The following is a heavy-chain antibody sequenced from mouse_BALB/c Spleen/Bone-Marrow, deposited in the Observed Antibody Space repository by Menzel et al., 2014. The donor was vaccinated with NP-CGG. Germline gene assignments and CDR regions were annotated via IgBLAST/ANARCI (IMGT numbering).Heavy chain of an antibody. J-gene: IGHJ3*01. Sequence: EVKLVESGGGLVQPGDSLRLSCATFGFTFSDFYMEWVRQPPGKRLEWIAASRNKAKHYTTEYSASVKGRFVVSRDTSQSILYLQMNALRAEDTAIYYCARDVGYGNYFVYWGQGTLVTVSA. CDR3: ARDVGYGNYFVY. D-gene: IGHD2-10*02. CDR1: GFTFSDFY. CDR2: SRNKAKHYTT. V-gene: IGHV7-1*02.